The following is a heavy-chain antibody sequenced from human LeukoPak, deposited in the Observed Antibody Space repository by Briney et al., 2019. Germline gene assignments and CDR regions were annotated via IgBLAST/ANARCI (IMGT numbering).Heavy chain of an antibody. J-gene: IGHJ6*02. CDR2: INPNSGAT. CDR3: ARELALRAGEGIYYYYYGMDV. CDR1: GYTFTGYY. Sequence: ASVKVSCKASGYTFTGYYIHWVRQAPGQGLEWMAWINPNSGATNYAQKFQGRVTMTRDTSISTAYMELSRLRSDDTAVYYCARELALRAGEGIYYYYYGMDVWGQGTTVTVSS. V-gene: IGHV1-2*02. D-gene: IGHD7-27*01.